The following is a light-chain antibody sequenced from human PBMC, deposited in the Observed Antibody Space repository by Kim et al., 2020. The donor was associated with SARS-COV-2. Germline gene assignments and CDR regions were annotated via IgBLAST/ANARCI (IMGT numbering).Light chain of an antibody. J-gene: IGKJ2*01. V-gene: IGKV3-20*01. CDR1: QSVSSSY. CDR2: GAS. CDR3: QRYGSSAYT. Sequence: EIVMTQSPGTLSLSPGERATLSCRASQSVSSSYVAWYQQKPGQAPRLLIYGASSRATGIPDRFSGSVSGTDFSLTISRLEPEDFAVYYCQRYGSSAYTFGQGTKL.